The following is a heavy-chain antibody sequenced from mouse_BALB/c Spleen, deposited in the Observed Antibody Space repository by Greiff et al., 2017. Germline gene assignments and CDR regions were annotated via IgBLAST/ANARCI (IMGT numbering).Heavy chain of an antibody. D-gene: IGHD4-1*01. Sequence: EVQLVESGGGLVKPGGSLKLSCAASGFAFSSYDMSWVRQTPEKRLEWVAYISSGGGSTYYPDTVKGRFTISRDNAKNTLYLQMSSLKSEDTAMYYCARQTGRDYAMDYWGQGTSVTVSS. J-gene: IGHJ4*01. CDR3: ARQTGRDYAMDY. CDR2: ISSGGGST. CDR1: GFAFSSYD. V-gene: IGHV5-12-1*01.